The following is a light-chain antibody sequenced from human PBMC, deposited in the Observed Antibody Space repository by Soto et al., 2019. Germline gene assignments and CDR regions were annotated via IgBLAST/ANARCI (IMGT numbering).Light chain of an antibody. CDR1: QSISNW. CDR2: EAS. V-gene: IGKV1-5*03. J-gene: IGKJ2*01. CDR3: QQYKSYWT. Sequence: DIQMTQSPATLSASVGDSVTITCRASQSISNWLAWYQLKPGKAPKLLIHEASNLQSGVPSTFSGSGSGTDFTLTITSLQPDDFATYYCQQYKSYWTFGQGTRVELK.